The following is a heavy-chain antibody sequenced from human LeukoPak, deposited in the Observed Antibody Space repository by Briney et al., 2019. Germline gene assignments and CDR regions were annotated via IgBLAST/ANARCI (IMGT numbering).Heavy chain of an antibody. V-gene: IGHV3-7*01. CDR3: ATDRSSGTPGRFDY. CDR2: INQDGSEK. Sequence: PGGSLRLSCVTSGFTFSTYWVTWVRQAPGKGLEWVANINQDGSEKYYVDSVKGRFIVSRDNAEHSLYLQMSSLRAEDTAVYYCATDRSSGTPGRFDYWGQGTLVTVSS. CDR1: GFTFSTYW. J-gene: IGHJ4*02. D-gene: IGHD1/OR15-1a*01.